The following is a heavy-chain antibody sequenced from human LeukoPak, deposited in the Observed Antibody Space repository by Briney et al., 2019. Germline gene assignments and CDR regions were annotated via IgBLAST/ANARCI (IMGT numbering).Heavy chain of an antibody. D-gene: IGHD1/OR15-1a*01. CDR3: ARSDEQSSIPFFDY. CDR1: GGSISSGGDF. V-gene: IGHV4-31*03. Sequence: SETLSLTCTVSGGSISSGGDFWSWIRQHPGKGLEWIGYIYYSGSTYYSPSLKSRVTLSIDTSKNQFSLKLSSVTAADTAVYYCARSDEQSSIPFFDYWGQGTLVTVSS. J-gene: IGHJ4*02. CDR2: IYYSGST.